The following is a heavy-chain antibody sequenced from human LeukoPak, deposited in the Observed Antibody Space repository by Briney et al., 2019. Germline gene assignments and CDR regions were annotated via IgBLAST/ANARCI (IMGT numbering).Heavy chain of an antibody. J-gene: IGHJ4*02. CDR1: GFTVSSNL. Sequence: GGSLRLSCAASGFTVSSNLMTWVRQSPGRGLEWLSSSYSAGATYYADSVKGRFTISRDNAKNTLYLQMNSLRAEDTAVYYCARHLNYYLDYWGQGTLVTVSS. V-gene: IGHV3-66*04. D-gene: IGHD3-10*01. CDR2: SYSAGAT. CDR3: ARHLNYYLDY.